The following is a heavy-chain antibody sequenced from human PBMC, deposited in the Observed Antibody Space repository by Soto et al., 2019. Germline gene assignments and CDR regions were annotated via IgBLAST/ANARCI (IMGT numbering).Heavy chain of an antibody. Sequence: GGSLRLSCAASGLTFSSHAMSWVRQAPGKGLEWVSAISGSGGSTYYADSVKGRFTISRDNSKNTLYLQMNSLRAEDTAVYYCAKQSRSSSWPLGYWGQGTLVTVSS. D-gene: IGHD6-13*01. CDR2: ISGSGGST. J-gene: IGHJ4*02. CDR3: AKQSRSSSWPLGY. V-gene: IGHV3-23*01. CDR1: GLTFSSHA.